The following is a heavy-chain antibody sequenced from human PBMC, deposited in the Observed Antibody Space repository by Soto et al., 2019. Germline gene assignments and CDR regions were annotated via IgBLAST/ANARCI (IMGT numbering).Heavy chain of an antibody. CDR1: GFTFGDYG. Sequence: EVQLVESGGGLVQPGRSLRLSCTTSGFTFGDYGMSWFRQAPGKGLEWVGFIRSKAYGGTADYAASVKGRFTISRDDSKSIAYLQMNSLKTEDTAVYYCTRHQLHKWLVGLDSWGQGPLITVSS. J-gene: IGHJ4*02. CDR2: IRSKAYGGTA. V-gene: IGHV3-49*03. D-gene: IGHD6-19*01. CDR3: TRHQLHKWLVGLDS.